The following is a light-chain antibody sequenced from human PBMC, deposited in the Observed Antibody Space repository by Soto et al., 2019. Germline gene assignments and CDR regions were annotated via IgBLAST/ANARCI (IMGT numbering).Light chain of an antibody. V-gene: IGKV3-15*01. Sequence: EVVMTQSPATLSVSPGERATLSCRASQSVTTNMAWYQQKPGQAPRLLIYGASTRATGIPARFSGSGSETEFTLTISSLQAEDSAVYFCQQYNNWPTWTFGQGTKVDI. CDR2: GAS. J-gene: IGKJ1*01. CDR1: QSVTTN. CDR3: QQYNNWPTWT.